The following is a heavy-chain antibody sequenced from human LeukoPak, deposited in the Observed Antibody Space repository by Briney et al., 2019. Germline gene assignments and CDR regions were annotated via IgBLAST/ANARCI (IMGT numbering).Heavy chain of an antibody. CDR2: IYHSGST. V-gene: IGHV4-4*02. CDR3: ARGARYSGSQIDY. J-gene: IGHJ4*02. CDR1: GFTFSSYAM. Sequence: GSLRLSCAASGFTFSSYAMSWVRQPPGKGLEWIGEIYHSGSTNYNPSLKSRVTISVDKSKNQFSLKLSSVTAADTAVYYCARGARYSGSQIDYWGQGTLVTVSS. D-gene: IGHD1-26*01.